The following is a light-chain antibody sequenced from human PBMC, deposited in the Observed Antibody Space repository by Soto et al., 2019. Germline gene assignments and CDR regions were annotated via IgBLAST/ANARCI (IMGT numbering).Light chain of an antibody. Sequence: EVVMTKSPATLSVSPGERATLSCRASQSVSSNLAWYQQKPGQAPRLLIYGASTRATGIPARFSGSGSGTEFTLTISSLQSEDFAVYYCQQYNNWPPVTFGQGTKADIK. V-gene: IGKV3-15*01. CDR2: GAS. CDR3: QQYNNWPPVT. CDR1: QSVSSN. J-gene: IGKJ1*01.